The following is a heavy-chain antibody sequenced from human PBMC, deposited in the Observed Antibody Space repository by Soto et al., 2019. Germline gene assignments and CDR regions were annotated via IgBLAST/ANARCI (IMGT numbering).Heavy chain of an antibody. Sequence: QVQLVQSGAEVKKPGASVKVSCKASGYTFTSYAMHWVRQAPGQRLEWMGWINAGNGNTKYSQKFQGRVTITRDTSASTAYMELSSLRSEDTAVYYCARGLYVWGSYRSLQFDYWRQGPLVTVSS. D-gene: IGHD3-16*02. CDR1: GYTFTSYA. CDR3: ARGLYVWGSYRSLQFDY. CDR2: INAGNGNT. J-gene: IGHJ4*02. V-gene: IGHV1-3*01.